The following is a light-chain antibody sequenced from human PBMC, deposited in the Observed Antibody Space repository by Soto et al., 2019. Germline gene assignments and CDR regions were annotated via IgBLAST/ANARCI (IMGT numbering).Light chain of an antibody. CDR1: QSVSSN. CDR3: QQYNNWPPYT. CDR2: GAS. Sequence: EIVMTQSPATLSVSPGERATLSCSASQSVSSNLAWYQQKPGQAPRLLIYGASTRATGIPVRFSGSGSWTEFTLTISSLQSADFSIYDCQQYNNWPPYTFGQGTKVDI. J-gene: IGKJ2*01. V-gene: IGKV3-15*01.